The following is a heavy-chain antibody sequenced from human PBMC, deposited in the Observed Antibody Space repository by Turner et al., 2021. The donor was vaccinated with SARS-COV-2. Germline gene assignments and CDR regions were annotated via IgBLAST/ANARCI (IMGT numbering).Heavy chain of an antibody. CDR2: IIPIFGTA. D-gene: IGHD3-22*01. J-gene: IGHJ4*02. Sequence: QVQLVQSGADVKKPGSSVKVSCKASGGTFISYAITWVRQAPGQGFEWMGGIIPIFGTANYAQKFQGRVTITADDSTSTAYMELSSLRSEDTAVYYCARISAYDSSGYYFDYWGQGTLVTVSS. CDR3: ARISAYDSSGYYFDY. V-gene: IGHV1-69*01. CDR1: GGTFISYA.